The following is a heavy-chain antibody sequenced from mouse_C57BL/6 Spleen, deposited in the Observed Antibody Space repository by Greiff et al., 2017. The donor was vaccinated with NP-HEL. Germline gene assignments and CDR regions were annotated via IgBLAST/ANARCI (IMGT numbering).Heavy chain of an antibody. D-gene: IGHD1-1*01. CDR3: ARRAIHYGTDYFDY. V-gene: IGHV1-64*01. J-gene: IGHJ2*01. CDR2: IHPHSGST. CDR1: GYTFTSYW. Sequence: QVQLQQPGAELVKPGASVKLSCKASGYTFTSYWMHWVKPRPGQGLEWIGMIHPHSGSTNYHAKFKSKATLTVSKSSSTAYMQLSSLTSEDSAVDYCARRAIHYGTDYFDYWGQGTTLTVSS.